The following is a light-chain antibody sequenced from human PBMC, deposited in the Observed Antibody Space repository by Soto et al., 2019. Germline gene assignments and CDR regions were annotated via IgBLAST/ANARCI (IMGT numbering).Light chain of an antibody. CDR1: QDISNY. CDR2: AAS. Sequence: DIHMTQSPSSLSASVGDRVTITCQASQDISNYLNWYQQKTGKPPQLLIYAASTLQSGVPSRFSGSGSGTDFTLTISGLQPEDLASYYCQSYNTARPTFGQGTRLEIK. CDR3: QSYNTARPT. J-gene: IGKJ5*01. V-gene: IGKV1-27*01.